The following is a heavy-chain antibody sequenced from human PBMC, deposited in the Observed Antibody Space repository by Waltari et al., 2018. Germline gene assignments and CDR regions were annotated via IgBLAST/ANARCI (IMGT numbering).Heavy chain of an antibody. J-gene: IGHJ4*02. V-gene: IGHV3-15*01. Sequence: EVQLVESGGGLVQPGGFLRLSCVVSGFSTHTFKSAYMSWVRQGPAGGLEWIGGSKTNPEGETTEFAAPLKGRFSISRDDSKKTLDLQLRSLEKDDTAVYYCVTDRGNFDYWGQGTLVTVSS. CDR1: GFSTHTFKSAY. D-gene: IGHD6-25*01. CDR2: SKTNPEGETT. CDR3: VTDRGNFDY.